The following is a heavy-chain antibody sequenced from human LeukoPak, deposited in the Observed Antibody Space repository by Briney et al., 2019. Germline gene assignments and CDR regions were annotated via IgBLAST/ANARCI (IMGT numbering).Heavy chain of an antibody. CDR2: INPSGGST. Sequence: ASVKVSCKASGYTFTSYYMHWVRQAPGQGLEWMGIINPSGGSTSYAQKFQGRVTMTRDMSTSTVYMELSSLRSDDTAVYYCARAGGQEMATVNWFDPWGQGTLVTVSS. D-gene: IGHD5-24*01. CDR3: ARAGGQEMATVNWFDP. CDR1: GYTFTSYY. J-gene: IGHJ5*02. V-gene: IGHV1-46*01.